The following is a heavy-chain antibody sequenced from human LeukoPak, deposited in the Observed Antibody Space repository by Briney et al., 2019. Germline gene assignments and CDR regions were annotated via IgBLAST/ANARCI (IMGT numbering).Heavy chain of an antibody. J-gene: IGHJ4*02. D-gene: IGHD3-22*01. CDR3: ARDPSSCYDSSGYYFFDY. CDR2: IIPIFGTA. Sequence: SVKVSCKASGGTFSSYAISWVRQAPGQGLEWMGGIIPIFGTANYAQKFQGRVTITADESTSTAYMELSSLRSEDTAVYYCARDPSSCYDSSGYYFFDYWGQGTLVTVSS. CDR1: GGTFSSYA. V-gene: IGHV1-69*13.